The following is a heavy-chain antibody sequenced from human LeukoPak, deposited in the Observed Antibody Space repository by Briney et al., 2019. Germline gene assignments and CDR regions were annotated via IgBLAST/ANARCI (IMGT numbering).Heavy chain of an antibody. D-gene: IGHD2-8*01. CDR1: GGSISSGGYY. CDR2: IYCSGST. Sequence: SDTLSLTCTVSGGSISSGGYYWSWIRKHPGKVLEWNGYIYCSGSTNYNPSLKSRVTISVDTSKNQFSLKMSSVAAADTAVYYCARHGPYDYFDYWGQGTLVTVSS. V-gene: IGHV4-31*03. J-gene: IGHJ4*02. CDR3: ARHGPYDYFDY.